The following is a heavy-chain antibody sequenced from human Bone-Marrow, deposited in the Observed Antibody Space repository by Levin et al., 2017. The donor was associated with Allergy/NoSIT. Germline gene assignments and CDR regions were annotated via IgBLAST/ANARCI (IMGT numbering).Heavy chain of an antibody. V-gene: IGHV3-23*01. CDR3: ASLPAPFDY. CDR1: GFTFSSYA. CDR2: ISGSGGST. D-gene: IGHD2-2*01. Sequence: GESLKISCAASGFTFSSYAMSWVRQAPGKGLEWVSAISGSGGSTYYADSVKGRFTISRDNSKNTLYLQMNSLRAEDTAVYYCASLPAPFDYWGQGTLVTVSS. J-gene: IGHJ4*02.